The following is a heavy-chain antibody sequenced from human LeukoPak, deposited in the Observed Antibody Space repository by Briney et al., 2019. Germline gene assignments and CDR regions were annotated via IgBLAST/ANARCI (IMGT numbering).Heavy chain of an antibody. J-gene: IGHJ4*02. CDR3: TNLGRWQIFDY. V-gene: IGHV3-66*03. CDR1: GFTVSSNY. CDR2: IYRIHGT. D-gene: IGHD6-13*01. Sequence: GGSLRLSCAASGFTVSSNYMNWVRQAPGKGLEWVSVIYRIHGTNHADSVRGRFTISRDNSKNTLYLQMNSHRSEDTHVYYCTNLGRWQIFDYWGKGTLVTVSS.